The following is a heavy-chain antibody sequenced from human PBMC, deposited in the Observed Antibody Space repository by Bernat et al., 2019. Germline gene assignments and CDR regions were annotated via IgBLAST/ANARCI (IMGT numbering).Heavy chain of an antibody. V-gene: IGHV3-48*02. CDR1: GFTFSSYS. D-gene: IGHD3-16*02. CDR2: ISSSSSTI. J-gene: IGHJ4*02. Sequence: EVQLVESGGGLVQPGGSLRLSCAASGFTFSSYSMNWVRQAPGKGLEWVSYISSSSSTIYYADSVKGRFTISRDNAKNSLYLQMNSLRDEDTAVYYCAREDDYIWGSYRYYYFDYWGKGPLVTVSS. CDR3: AREDDYIWGSYRYYYFDY.